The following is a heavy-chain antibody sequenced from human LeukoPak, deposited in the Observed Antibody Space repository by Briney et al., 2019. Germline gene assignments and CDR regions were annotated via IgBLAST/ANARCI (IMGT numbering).Heavy chain of an antibody. J-gene: IGHJ4*02. D-gene: IGHD3-22*01. V-gene: IGHV1-18*01. CDR3: ARVIAYYYDSSGYYLDY. Sequence: ASVKVSCKASGYTFTSYGISWVRPAPGQGLEWMGWISAYNGNTNYAQKLQGRVTMTTDTSTSTAYMELRSLRSDDTAVYYCARVIAYYYDSSGYYLDYWGQGTLVTVSS. CDR2: ISAYNGNT. CDR1: GYTFTSYG.